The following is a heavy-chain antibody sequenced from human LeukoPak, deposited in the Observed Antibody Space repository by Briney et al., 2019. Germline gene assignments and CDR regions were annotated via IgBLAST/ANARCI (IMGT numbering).Heavy chain of an antibody. J-gene: IGHJ4*02. CDR1: GFTFRSFW. CDR3: ASLDY. CDR2: IKQDGSEK. Sequence: GGSLRLSCAASGFTFRSFWMIGVRQAPGKGLEWVANIKQDGSEKHYVASVKGRFTISRDNAKNSLYLQMNSLRAEDTAVYYCASLDYWGQGTLVTVSS. V-gene: IGHV3-7*03.